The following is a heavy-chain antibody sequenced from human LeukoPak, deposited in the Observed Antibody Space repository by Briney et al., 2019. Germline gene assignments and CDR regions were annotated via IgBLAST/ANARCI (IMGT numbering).Heavy chain of an antibody. CDR3: AKGVGYHYYYGMDV. V-gene: IGHV1-8*01. CDR2: MDPNSGNT. J-gene: IGHJ6*02. CDR1: GYTFTTYY. Sequence: ASVKVSCKASGYTFTTYYINWVRQATGQGLEWMGWMDPNSGNTGYAQKFQGRVTMTRNTSIRTAYMELSSLRSEDTAVYYCAKGVGYHYYYGMDVWGQGTTVTVSS.